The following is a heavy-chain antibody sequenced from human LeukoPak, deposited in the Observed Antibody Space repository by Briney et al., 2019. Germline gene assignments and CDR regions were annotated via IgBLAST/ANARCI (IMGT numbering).Heavy chain of an antibody. D-gene: IGHD3-16*01. CDR2: INNDGRST. J-gene: IGHJ4*02. V-gene: IGHV3-74*01. CDR1: GFTFSSYW. CDR3: ARVRWGGLYYFDY. Sequence: GGSLRLSCAASGFTFSSYWMHWVRQAPGKGLVGGSRINNDGRSTNYADSVKGRFTISRDNAKNTLYLQMNSLRAEDTAVYYCARVRWGGLYYFDYWGQGTLVTVSS.